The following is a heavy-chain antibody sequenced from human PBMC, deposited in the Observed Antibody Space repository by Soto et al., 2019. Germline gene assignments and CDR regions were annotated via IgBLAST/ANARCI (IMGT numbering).Heavy chain of an antibody. J-gene: IGHJ6*02. V-gene: IGHV4-4*07. CDR2: IDTSGNT. CDR3: ARYSNNWFQTEGMDV. CDR1: VDSITTYY. D-gene: IGHD6-13*01. Sequence: LETLSLTCTVSVDSITTYYWSWIRQPAGKGLEWIGRIDTSGNTNYNPSLKSRVTMSVDTSKKQFSLKLTSVTAAETAVYYCARYSNNWFQTEGMDVWGQGTTVT.